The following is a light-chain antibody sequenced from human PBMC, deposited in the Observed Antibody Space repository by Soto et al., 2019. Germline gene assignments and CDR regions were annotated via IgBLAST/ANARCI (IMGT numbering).Light chain of an antibody. CDR1: QSVVSNY. Sequence: EIVLTQSPGTLSLSPGERATLSCRASQSVVSNYLAWYQQKPGQAPRLLIYGASNRATGIPDRCSGSGAGTDCTLTIIRLEPEDCAAYYCQQYGSSPPEMTFGQGTKVEIK. CDR3: QQYGSSPPEMT. J-gene: IGKJ1*01. V-gene: IGKV3-20*01. CDR2: GAS.